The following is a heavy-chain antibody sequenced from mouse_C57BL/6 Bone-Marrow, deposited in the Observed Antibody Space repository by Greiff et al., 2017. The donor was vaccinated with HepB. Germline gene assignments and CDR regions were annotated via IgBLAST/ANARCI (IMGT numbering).Heavy chain of an antibody. J-gene: IGHJ1*03. CDR1: GFSLTSYG. V-gene: IGHV2-5*01. D-gene: IGHD4-1*01. Sequence: VKLVESGPGLVQPSQSLSITCTVSGFSLTSYGVHWVRQSPGKGLEWLGVIWRGGSTDYNAAFMSRLSITKDNSKSQVFFKMNSLQADDTAIYYCAKNELGLGAYWYFDVWGTGTTVTVSS. CDR2: IWRGGST. CDR3: AKNELGLGAYWYFDV.